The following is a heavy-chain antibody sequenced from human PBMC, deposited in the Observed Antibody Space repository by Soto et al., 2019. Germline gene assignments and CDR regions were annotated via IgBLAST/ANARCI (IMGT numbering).Heavy chain of an antibody. CDR1: GLTFSNYA. CDR3: PVGYGGHYYYYYYGMDV. J-gene: IGHJ6*02. CDR2: IDLSGAAT. D-gene: IGHD3-10*01. V-gene: IGHV3-23*01. Sequence: GGSLRLSCTVSGLTFSNYAMTWVRQAPGKGLEWVSAIDLSGAATYYADSVKGRFTISRDNSKNTVYLQMNSLRAEDTAVYYCPVGYGGHYYYYYYGMDVWGQGTTVTVSS.